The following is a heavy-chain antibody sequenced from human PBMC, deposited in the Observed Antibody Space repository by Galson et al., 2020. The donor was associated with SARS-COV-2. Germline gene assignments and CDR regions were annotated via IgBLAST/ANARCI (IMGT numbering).Heavy chain of an antibody. CDR3: AKGRDGSGGPCYVTSGDY. Sequence: GESLKISCAASGLTFNNYAMRWVRQAPGKGLEWVSGISGRAGSTLYADSVKGRFTISRDNSKNTLYLQMNSLRAEDTAIYYCAKGRDGSGGPCYVTSGDYGAQGALVTVSS. J-gene: IGHJ4*02. CDR1: GLTFNNYA. D-gene: IGHD2-15*01. V-gene: IGHV3-23*01. CDR2: ISGRAGST.